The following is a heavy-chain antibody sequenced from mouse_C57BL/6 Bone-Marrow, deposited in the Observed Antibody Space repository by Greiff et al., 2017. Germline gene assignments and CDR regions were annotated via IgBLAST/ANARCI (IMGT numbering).Heavy chain of an antibody. Sequence: VQLQQPGAELVRPGASVTLSCKASGYTFTDYEMHWVKQTPVHGLEWIGAIDPATGGTAYNQKFKGKAILTADKSSSTAYMELRSLTSEDSAVYYCTRGERGVVGDWGQGTTLTVSS. CDR1: GYTFTDYE. J-gene: IGHJ2*01. CDR2: IDPATGGT. CDR3: TRGERGVVGD. V-gene: IGHV1-15*01. D-gene: IGHD1-1*01.